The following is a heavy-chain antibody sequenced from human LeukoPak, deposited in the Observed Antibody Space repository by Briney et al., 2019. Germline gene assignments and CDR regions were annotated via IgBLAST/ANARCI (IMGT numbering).Heavy chain of an antibody. Sequence: SQTLSLTCAISGDSFSSNSAAWNWIRQSPSRGLEWLGRTYYRSKWYNDYAVSVKSRITINPDTSKNQFSLQLNSVNPEDTAVYYCARAVGSSWYSFYYGMDVWGQGTTVTVSS. CDR1: GDSFSSNSAA. V-gene: IGHV6-1*01. D-gene: IGHD6-13*01. CDR2: TYYRSKWYN. J-gene: IGHJ6*02. CDR3: ARAVGSSWYSFYYGMDV.